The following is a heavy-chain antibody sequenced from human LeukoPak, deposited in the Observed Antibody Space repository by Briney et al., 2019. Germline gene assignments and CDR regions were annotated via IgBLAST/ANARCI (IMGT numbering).Heavy chain of an antibody. V-gene: IGHV1-45*02. J-gene: IGHJ6*03. CDR3: ATGGTVVTPGVYYYMDV. Sequence: ASVKVSCKASGYTFTYRYLHWVRQAPGQALEWMGWITPFNGNTNYAQKFQDRVTITRDRSMSTAYMELSSLRSEDTAMYYCATGGTVVTPGVYYYMDVWGKGTTVTVSS. CDR1: GYTFTYRY. D-gene: IGHD4-23*01. CDR2: ITPFNGNT.